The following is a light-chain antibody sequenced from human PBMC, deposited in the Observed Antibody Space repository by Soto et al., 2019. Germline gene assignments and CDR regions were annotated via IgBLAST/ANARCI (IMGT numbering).Light chain of an antibody. J-gene: IGKJ1*01. V-gene: IGKV3-15*01. CDR3: QRYSDWPPWT. CDR1: QSISSN. CDR2: DAS. Sequence: EIVLTQSPGTLSVSPWERATLSCRASQSISSNLAWYQQKPGQAPRLLIYDASIRATGIPDRFSGSGSGTEFTLTITSLQSEDFAVYYCQRYSDWPPWTFGQGTKVDIK.